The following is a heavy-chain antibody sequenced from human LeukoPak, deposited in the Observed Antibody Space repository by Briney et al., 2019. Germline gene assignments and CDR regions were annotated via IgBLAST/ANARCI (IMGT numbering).Heavy chain of an antibody. D-gene: IGHD6-13*01. CDR2: ISWNSGSI. J-gene: IGHJ6*02. CDR3: AKGIAAGYYYGMDV. V-gene: IGHV3-9*01. Sequence: QTGGSLRLSCAASGFPFDDYAMHWVRQAPGKGLEWVSGISWNSGSIGYADSVKGRFTISRDNAKNSLYLQMNSLRAEDTALYYCAKGIAAGYYYGMDVWGQGTTVTVSS. CDR1: GFPFDDYA.